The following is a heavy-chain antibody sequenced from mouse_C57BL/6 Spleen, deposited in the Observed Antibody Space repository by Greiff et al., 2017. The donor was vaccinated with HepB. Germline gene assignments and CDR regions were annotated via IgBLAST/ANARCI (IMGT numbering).Heavy chain of an antibody. V-gene: IGHV3-1*01. CDR2: ISYSGST. Sequence: EVQLQESGPGMVKPSQSLSLTCTVTGYSITSGYDWHWIRHFPGNKLEWMGYISYSGSTNYNPSLKSRISITHDTSKNHFFLKLNSVTTEVTATYYCARADYYGSTLDYWGQGTTLTVSS. CDR3: ARADYYGSTLDY. D-gene: IGHD1-1*01. CDR1: GYSITSGYD. J-gene: IGHJ2*01.